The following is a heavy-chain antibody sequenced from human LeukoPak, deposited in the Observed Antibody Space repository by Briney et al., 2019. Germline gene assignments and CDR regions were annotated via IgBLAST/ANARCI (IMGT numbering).Heavy chain of an antibody. CDR2: IYYSGST. D-gene: IGHD3-10*01. Sequence: PSETLSLTCTVSGGSISSGDYYWSWIRQPPGKGLEWIGYIYYSGSTYYNPSLKSRVTISVDTSKNQFPLKLSSVTAADTAVYYCARDRRGGSGSYSPLGYWGQGTLVTVSS. CDR3: ARDRRGGSGSYSPLGY. J-gene: IGHJ4*02. CDR1: GGSISSGDYY. V-gene: IGHV4-30-4*01.